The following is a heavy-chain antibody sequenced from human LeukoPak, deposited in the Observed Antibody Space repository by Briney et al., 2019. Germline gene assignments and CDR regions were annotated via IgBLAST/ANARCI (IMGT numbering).Heavy chain of an antibody. CDR1: GFTFSSHN. V-gene: IGHV3-48*02. J-gene: IGHJ4*02. CDR2: ISSSSTVI. Sequence: PGGSLRLSCAASGFTFSSHNMNWVRQAPGNGLERVSYISSSSTVIYYADSVKGRFTVSRDNAKNSLYLQMNSLRDEDTAVFYCARDDSSGYYFDYWGQGTLVTVSS. CDR3: ARDDSSGYYFDY. D-gene: IGHD3-22*01.